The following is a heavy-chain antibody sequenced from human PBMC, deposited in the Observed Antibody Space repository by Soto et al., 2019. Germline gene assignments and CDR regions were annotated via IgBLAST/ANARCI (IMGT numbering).Heavy chain of an antibody. J-gene: IGHJ5*02. CDR1: GFSLSTSGVG. CDR2: IYWDDDK. CDR3: EHIHYYGSGNFLLSANDWFVP. Sequence: QITLKESGPTLLKATQTLTLTCTFSGFSLSTSGVGVGWIRQPPGKALACLALIYWDDDKFYSPPLKSRLTLYTDAPQNQVVPTMTPMDPVDTAPYYCEHIHYYGSGNFLLSANDWFVPWSQDTLVTVSS. V-gene: IGHV2-5*02. D-gene: IGHD3-10*01.